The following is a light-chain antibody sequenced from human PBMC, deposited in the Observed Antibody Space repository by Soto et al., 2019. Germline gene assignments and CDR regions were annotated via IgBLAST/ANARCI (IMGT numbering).Light chain of an antibody. J-gene: IGLJ3*02. V-gene: IGLV1-36*01. CDR3: AAWDDSLNVWV. CDR1: SSNIGNNA. CDR2: YDD. Sequence: QSVLTQPPSVSEAPRQRVTISCSGSSSNIGNNAVNWYQQRPGKAPKLLIYYDDLLPSGVSDRFSGSKSGTSASLAISGLQSEDEADYYCAAWDDSLNVWVFGGGAKLTVL.